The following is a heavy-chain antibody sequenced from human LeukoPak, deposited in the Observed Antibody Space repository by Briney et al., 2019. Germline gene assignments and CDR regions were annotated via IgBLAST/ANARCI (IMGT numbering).Heavy chain of an antibody. Sequence: SETLSPTCTVSGGSISSYYWSWIRQPPGKGLEWIGYIYYSGSTNYNPSLKSRVTISVDTSKNQFSLKLSSVTAADTAVYYCATTVTTPEYFQHWGQGTLVTVSS. V-gene: IGHV4-59*01. CDR3: ATTVTTPEYFQH. J-gene: IGHJ1*01. D-gene: IGHD4-17*01. CDR2: IYYSGST. CDR1: GGSISSYY.